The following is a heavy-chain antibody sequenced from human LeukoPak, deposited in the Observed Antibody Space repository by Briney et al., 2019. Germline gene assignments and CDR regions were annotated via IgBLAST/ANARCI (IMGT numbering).Heavy chain of an antibody. CDR1: GGSISSSSYY. D-gene: IGHD3-10*01. CDR2: IYYSGTT. V-gene: IGHV4-39*01. J-gene: IGHJ4*02. Sequence: PSETLSLTCTVSGGSISSSSYYWGWIRQPPEKGLEWIGSIYYSGTTYYNPSLKSRVTISVDTSKNQFSLKLGSVTAADTAVYYCAANYGSGSYLGTYFDYWGQGTLVTVSS. CDR3: AANYGSGSYLGTYFDY.